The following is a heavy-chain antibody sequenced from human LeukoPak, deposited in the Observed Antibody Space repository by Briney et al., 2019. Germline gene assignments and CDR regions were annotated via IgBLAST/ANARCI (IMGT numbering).Heavy chain of an antibody. V-gene: IGHV1-18*01. D-gene: IGHD3-22*01. CDR3: ARAAISKDGSGYFY. Sequence: ASVKVSCKASGYIFSNYGITWVRQAPGHGLEWMGWISGHSGNTNYAQKFQDRATMTTDTSTSTAYMELRSLRSDDTAVYYCARAAISKDGSGYFYWGQGTLVTVSS. J-gene: IGHJ4*02. CDR2: ISGHSGNT. CDR1: GYIFSNYG.